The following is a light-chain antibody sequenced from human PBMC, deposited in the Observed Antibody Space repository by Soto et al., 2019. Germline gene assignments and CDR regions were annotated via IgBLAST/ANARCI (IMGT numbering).Light chain of an antibody. CDR2: EVS. CDR1: SSDVGGYNY. V-gene: IGLV2-14*01. J-gene: IGLJ1*01. CDR3: SSYTSSSTPV. Sequence: QSVLTQPASVSGSPGQSITISCSGSSSDVGGYNYVSWYQQHPGKAPKLMIYEVSNRPSGVSDRFSGSKSGHTASLTISGLQAEDEADYYCSSYTSSSTPVFGTGTKVTVL.